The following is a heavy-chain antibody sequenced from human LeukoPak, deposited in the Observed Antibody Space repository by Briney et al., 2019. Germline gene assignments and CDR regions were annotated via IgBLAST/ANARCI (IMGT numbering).Heavy chain of an antibody. V-gene: IGHV4-39*01. J-gene: IGHJ4*02. CDR1: GGSLSSSSYY. CDR2: IYYSGST. Sequence: PSQTLSLTCTVSGGSLSSSSYYWGWVRQPPGKGLEWIGNIYYSGSTYYNPSLKSRLTISLDTSQRQFSLRLSSVTAADTALYYCTRGSYDVLTGYSTLGEYWGQGTLVTVSS. D-gene: IGHD3-9*01. CDR3: TRGSYDVLTGYSTLGEY.